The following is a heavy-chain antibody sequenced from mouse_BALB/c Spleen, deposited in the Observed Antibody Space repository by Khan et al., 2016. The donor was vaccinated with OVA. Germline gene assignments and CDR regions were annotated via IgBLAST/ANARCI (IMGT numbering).Heavy chain of an antibody. V-gene: IGHV1S136*01. D-gene: IGHD1-1*01. Sequence: VQLQQSGPELVKPVASVKMSCKASGYTFTNYIIHWVKQKPGQGLEWIGYINTYNDGSKYNEKFKGKATLTSDKSSSTAYMELSGLTSEDSAVYYCARDYGSSFWFAYWGQGTLVTVSA. CDR1: GYTFTNYI. J-gene: IGHJ3*01. CDR3: ARDYGSSFWFAY. CDR2: INTYNDGS.